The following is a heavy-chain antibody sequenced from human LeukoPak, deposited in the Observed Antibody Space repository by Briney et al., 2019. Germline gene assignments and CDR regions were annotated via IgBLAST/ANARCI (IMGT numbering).Heavy chain of an antibody. J-gene: IGHJ4*02. D-gene: IGHD3-22*01. CDR2: IHDSGST. CDR3: ARDPSGYFDY. CDR1: GGPGRSGSYY. Sequence: SETLSLTCTVSGGPGRSGSYYWSWIRQPPGKGLEWIGYIHDSGSTNYNPSLKSRVTISVDTSKNQFSLKLSSVTAADTAVYYCARDPSGYFDYWGQGNMVTVSS. V-gene: IGHV4-61*01.